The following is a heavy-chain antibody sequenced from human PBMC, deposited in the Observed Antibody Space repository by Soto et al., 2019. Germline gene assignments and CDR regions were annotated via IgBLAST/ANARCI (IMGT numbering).Heavy chain of an antibody. Sequence: QVQLRESGPGLVKPSETLSLTCTVSSGSFSGYYWSWIRQPPGKGLEWIGYIYSSGTTNYNPSLKXRXTXSVDTSKNQFSLKLSSVTAADTAVYYCVRGSGWYFYWGQGTLVTVSS. J-gene: IGHJ4*02. CDR2: IYSSGTT. D-gene: IGHD6-19*01. V-gene: IGHV4-59*01. CDR1: SGSFSGYY. CDR3: VRGSGWYFY.